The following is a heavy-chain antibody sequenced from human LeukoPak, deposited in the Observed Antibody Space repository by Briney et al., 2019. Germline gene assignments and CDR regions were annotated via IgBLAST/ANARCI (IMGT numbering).Heavy chain of an antibody. CDR2: IYHSGST. J-gene: IGHJ3*02. D-gene: IGHD2-21*01. CDR3: AREVAIPHAFDI. V-gene: IGHV4-38-2*02. Sequence: SETLSLTCTVSGGSISSYYWGWIRQPPGKGLEWIGSIYHSGSTYYNPSLKSRVTISVDTSKNQFSLKLSSVTAADTAVYYCAREVAIPHAFDIWGQGTMVTVSS. CDR1: GGSISSYY.